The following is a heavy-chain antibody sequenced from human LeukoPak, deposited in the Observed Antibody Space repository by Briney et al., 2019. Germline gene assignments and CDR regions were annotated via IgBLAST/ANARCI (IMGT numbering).Heavy chain of an antibody. Sequence: GGSLRLSCAVSGFTFSNFWMSWVRQAPGRALEWVANIHPEGNGKYHVESVKGRFTISRDNTKNLLFLQMNGLRVEDTAVYYCARGDDFSGDHWGQGTLVTVSS. CDR3: ARGDDFSGDH. V-gene: IGHV3-7*04. CDR2: IHPEGNGK. J-gene: IGHJ4*02. CDR1: GFTFSNFW. D-gene: IGHD1-1*01.